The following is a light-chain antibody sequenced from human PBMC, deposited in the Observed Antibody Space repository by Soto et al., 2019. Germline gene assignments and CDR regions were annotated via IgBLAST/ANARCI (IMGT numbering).Light chain of an antibody. Sequence: NFMLTQPHSVSESPGKTVTISCTGSSGSIASNYVQWYQQRPGSAPTTVIYEDNQRPPGVPDRFSGSIDSSSNSASLTISGLKTEDEDDYYCQSYDSSNVVFGGGTKVTVL. CDR1: SGSIASNY. V-gene: IGLV6-57*02. CDR2: EDN. J-gene: IGLJ2*01. CDR3: QSYDSSNVV.